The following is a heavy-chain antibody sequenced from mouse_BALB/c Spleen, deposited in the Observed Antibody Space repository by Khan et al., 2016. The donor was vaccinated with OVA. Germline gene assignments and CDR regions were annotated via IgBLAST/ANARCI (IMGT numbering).Heavy chain of an antibody. Sequence: VQLQQSGPELVKPGASVKIPCKASGYPFTDYNMDWVKQSHGKSLEWIGDITPNNGGTIYNQKFKGKATLTVDKSSSTAYMALRSLTSEDTAVYYCARGGFGSPFAYWGQGTRVTVSA. CDR2: ITPNNGGT. V-gene: IGHV1-18*01. D-gene: IGHD1-1*01. CDR1: GYPFTDYN. CDR3: ARGGFGSPFAY. J-gene: IGHJ3*01.